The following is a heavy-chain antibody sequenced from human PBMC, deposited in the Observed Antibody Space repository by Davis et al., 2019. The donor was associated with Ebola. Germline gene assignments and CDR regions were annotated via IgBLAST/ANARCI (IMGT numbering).Heavy chain of an antibody. CDR1: GFSLSTNGVG. CDR2: IYWDDDK. Sequence: SGPTLVKPTQTLTLTCTFSGFSLSTNGVGVGWIRQPPGKALEWLALIYWDDDKRYSPSLKSRLAITKDSSKNQVVLTMTKMDPVDTATYFCSGVRGVRFDSWGQGTLVTVSS. J-gene: IGHJ4*02. CDR3: SGVRGVRFDS. V-gene: IGHV2-5*02. D-gene: IGHD3-10*01.